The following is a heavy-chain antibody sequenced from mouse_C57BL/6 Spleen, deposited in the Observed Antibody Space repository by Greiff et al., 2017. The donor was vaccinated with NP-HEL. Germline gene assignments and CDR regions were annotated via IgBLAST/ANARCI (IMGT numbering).Heavy chain of an antibody. CDR3: ARGYYGSSYLYWYFDV. Sequence: QVQLKESGAELVRPGTSVKLSCKASGYTFTSYWMHWVKQRPGQGLEWIGVIDPSDSYTNYNQKFKGKATLTVDTSSSTAYMQLSSLTSEDSAVYYCARGYYGSSYLYWYFDVWGTGTTVTVSS. CDR2: IDPSDSYT. CDR1: GYTFTSYW. V-gene: IGHV1-59*01. D-gene: IGHD1-1*01. J-gene: IGHJ1*03.